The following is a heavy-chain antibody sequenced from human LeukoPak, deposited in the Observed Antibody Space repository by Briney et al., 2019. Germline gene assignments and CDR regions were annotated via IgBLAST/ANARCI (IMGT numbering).Heavy chain of an antibody. CDR1: GFTFDDYG. Sequence: PGGSLRLSCAASGFTFDDYGMSWVRQAPGKGLEWVSAISGSGGSTYYADSVKGRFTISRDNSKNTLYLQMNSLRAEDTAVYYCATHLARYFSDYWGQGTLVTVSS. D-gene: IGHD3-10*01. CDR2: ISGSGGST. CDR3: ATHLARYFSDY. J-gene: IGHJ4*02. V-gene: IGHV3-23*01.